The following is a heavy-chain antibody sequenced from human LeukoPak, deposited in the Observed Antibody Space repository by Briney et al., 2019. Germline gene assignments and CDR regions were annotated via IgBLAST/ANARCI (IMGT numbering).Heavy chain of an antibody. CDR2: IYPGDSDT. D-gene: IGHD3-22*01. Sequence: GESLKISCKGSGYSFTSYWIGWVRQVPGKGLEWMGIIYPGDSDTRYSPSFQGQVTISADKSISTAYLQWSSLKASDTAMYYCARQYYYDSSGSPAFDIWGQGTMVTVSS. CDR1: GYSFTSYW. CDR3: ARQYYYDSSGSPAFDI. J-gene: IGHJ3*02. V-gene: IGHV5-51*01.